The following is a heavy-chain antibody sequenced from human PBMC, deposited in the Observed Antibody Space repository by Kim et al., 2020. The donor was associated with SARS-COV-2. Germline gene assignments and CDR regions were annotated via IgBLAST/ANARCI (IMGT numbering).Heavy chain of an antibody. CDR3: ASGDYSYTNYGLDV. J-gene: IGHJ6*02. D-gene: IGHD3-10*01. CDR2: IYSGFTT. CDR1: GFSISGKY. V-gene: IGHV3-66*01. Sequence: GGSLRLSCAASGFSISGKYMSWVRQAPGKGLEWVAFIYSGFTTAYADSVQDRFTISKDQSKNMVYLQMNSLRADDTAVYYCASGDYSYTNYGLDVWGQGTTVTVSS.